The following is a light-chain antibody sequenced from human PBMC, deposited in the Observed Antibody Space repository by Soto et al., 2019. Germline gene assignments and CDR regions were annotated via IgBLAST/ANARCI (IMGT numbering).Light chain of an antibody. CDR2: EVN. CDR1: SSDVGRHNY. J-gene: IGLJ2*01. V-gene: IGLV2-8*01. Sequence: QSALTQPPSASGSPGQSVTISCTGTSSDVGRHNYVSWYQQHPGKAPKLLIFEVNKRPSGVPDRFSASTSGITASLTVSGLQPEDEAAYYCSSYTDTDNLVIFGGGTQLTVL. CDR3: SSYTDTDNLVI.